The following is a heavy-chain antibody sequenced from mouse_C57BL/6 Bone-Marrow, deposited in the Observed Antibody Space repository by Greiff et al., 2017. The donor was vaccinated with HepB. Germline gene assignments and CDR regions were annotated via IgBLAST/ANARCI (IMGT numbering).Heavy chain of an antibody. D-gene: IGHD1-1*01. Sequence: VQLQQSGPELVRPGASVKISCKAPGYTFTSHWMQWVRQRPGQGLEWIGEILPGSGSTYYNEKFKGKATLTVDTSSSTAYMQRSSLTSEDSAVYFCARSTVVPYWYFDVWGTGTTVTVSS. CDR2: ILPGSGST. J-gene: IGHJ1*03. CDR1: GYTFTSHW. V-gene: IGHV1-56*01. CDR3: ARSTVVPYWYFDV.